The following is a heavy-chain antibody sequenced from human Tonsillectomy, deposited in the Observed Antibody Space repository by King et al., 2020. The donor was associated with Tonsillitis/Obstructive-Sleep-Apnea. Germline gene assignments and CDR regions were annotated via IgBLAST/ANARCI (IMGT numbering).Heavy chain of an antibody. D-gene: IGHD2-2*01. CDR3: AGIRIGYAGYAFDI. J-gene: IGHJ3*02. V-gene: IGHV4-31*01. CDR2: IYYSGRT. Sequence: VQLQESGPGLVKPSQTLSLTCTVSGGSISSGDYYWSWIRQHPGEGLEWIGYIYYSGRTFYNPSLKSLVTISADTSKNQFSLKLSSVTAADTAVYYCAGIRIGYAGYAFDIWGEGTMVTVSS. CDR1: GGSISSGDYY.